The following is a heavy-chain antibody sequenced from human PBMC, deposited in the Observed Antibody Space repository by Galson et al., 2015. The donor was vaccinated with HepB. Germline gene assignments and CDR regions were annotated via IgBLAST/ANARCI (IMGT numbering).Heavy chain of an antibody. Sequence: SETLSLTCAVYGGSFSDYYWSWIRQAPGKGLEWIGEISHRGSTNFHPSLRSRVAISLDTSKNQFSLKVCSVTAADTAVYYCARGRRDGYSYWGRVYYGMDVWGRGTTVTVSS. CDR2: ISHRGST. J-gene: IGHJ6*02. D-gene: IGHD5-24*01. CDR1: GGSFSDYY. V-gene: IGHV4-34*01. CDR3: ARGRRDGYSYWGRVYYGMDV.